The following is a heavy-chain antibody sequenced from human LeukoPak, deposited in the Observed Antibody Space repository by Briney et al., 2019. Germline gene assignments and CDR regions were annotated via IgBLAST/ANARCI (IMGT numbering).Heavy chain of an antibody. D-gene: IGHD6-13*01. CDR2: FDLEEGET. Sequence: ASVKVSCKVSGYTLTELSMHWVRQAPGKGLEWRGGFDLEEGETIYAQKFQGRVTMTEDTSTDTAYMELSSLRSEDTAVYYCATGAAAGTGRAYYYYYGMDVWGQGTTVTVSS. V-gene: IGHV1-24*01. CDR1: GYTLTELS. J-gene: IGHJ6*02. CDR3: ATGAAAGTGRAYYYYYGMDV.